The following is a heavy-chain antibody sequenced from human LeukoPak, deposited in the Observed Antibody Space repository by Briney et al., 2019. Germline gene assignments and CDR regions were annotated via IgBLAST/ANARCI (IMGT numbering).Heavy chain of an antibody. J-gene: IGHJ3*02. CDR2: IYTSGST. V-gene: IGHV4-61*02. Sequence: PSETLSLTCTVSGVSISSGGYYWSWIRQPAGKGLEWIVRIYTSGSTNYNPSLKSRVTMSVDTSKNQFSLKLSSVTAADTAVYYCARDRGITILPSAFDIWGQGTMVTVSS. CDR1: GVSISSGGYY. D-gene: IGHD3-3*01. CDR3: ARDRGITILPSAFDI.